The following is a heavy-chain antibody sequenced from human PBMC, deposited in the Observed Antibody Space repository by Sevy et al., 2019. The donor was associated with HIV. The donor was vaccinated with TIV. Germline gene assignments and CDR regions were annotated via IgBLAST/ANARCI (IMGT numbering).Heavy chain of an antibody. CDR2: IWYDGSNK. D-gene: IGHD3-10*01. Sequence: GESLKISCAASGFNFSSYGMHWVRQAPGKGLEWVAVIWYDGSNKYYADSVKGRFTISRDNSKNTLYLQMNSLRAEDTAVYYCAKEMGFGDPIDYWGQGTLVTVSS. J-gene: IGHJ4*02. CDR3: AKEMGFGDPIDY. V-gene: IGHV3-33*06. CDR1: GFNFSSYG.